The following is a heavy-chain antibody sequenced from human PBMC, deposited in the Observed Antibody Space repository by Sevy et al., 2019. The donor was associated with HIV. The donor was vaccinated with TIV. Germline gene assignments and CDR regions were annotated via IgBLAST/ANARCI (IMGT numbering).Heavy chain of an antibody. D-gene: IGHD3-10*01. Sequence: GGSLRLSCAASGFTFSSYAMSWVRQAPGKGLEWVSAISGSGGSTYYADPVKGRFTISRDNSKNTLYLQMNSLRAEDTAVYYCAKSPYGSGTVIDYWGQGTLVTVSS. CDR2: ISGSGGST. CDR1: GFTFSSYA. J-gene: IGHJ4*02. V-gene: IGHV3-23*01. CDR3: AKSPYGSGTVIDY.